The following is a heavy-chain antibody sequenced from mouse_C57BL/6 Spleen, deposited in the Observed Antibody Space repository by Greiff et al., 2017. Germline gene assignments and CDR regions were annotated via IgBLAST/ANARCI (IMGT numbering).Heavy chain of an antibody. CDR3: ARVYGYDAMDY. Sequence: QVQLKESGAELVKPGASVKISCKASGYAFSSYWMNWVKQRPGKGLEWIGQIYPGDGDTNYNGKFKGKATLTADKSSRTAYMQLSSLTSEDSAVYFCARVYGYDAMDYWGQGTSVTVSS. CDR2: IYPGDGDT. CDR1: GYAFSSYW. J-gene: IGHJ4*01. V-gene: IGHV1-80*01. D-gene: IGHD1-1*02.